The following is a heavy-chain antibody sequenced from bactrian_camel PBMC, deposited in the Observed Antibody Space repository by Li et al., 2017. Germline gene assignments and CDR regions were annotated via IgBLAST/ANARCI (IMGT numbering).Heavy chain of an antibody. V-gene: IGHV3S53*01. CDR2: ISRDGTA. CDR1: GDINTACG. CDR3: AVGRNGAWCDNERV. D-gene: IGHD5*01. J-gene: IGHJ4*01. Sequence: HVQLVESGGGSVQAGGSLELSCAGSGDINTACGMGWHRQAPGKEREWLASISRDGTASYADSVQGRFTISRDNAKNTFDLEMNSLTPEDTALYYCAVGRNGAWCDNERVWGRGTQVTVS.